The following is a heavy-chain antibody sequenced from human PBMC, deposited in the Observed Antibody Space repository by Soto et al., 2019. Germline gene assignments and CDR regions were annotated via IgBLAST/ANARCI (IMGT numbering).Heavy chain of an antibody. D-gene: IGHD6-19*01. V-gene: IGHV1-3*01. Sequence: ASVKVSCKASGYTFTSYAMHWVRQAPGQRLEWMGWINAGNGNTKYSQKFQGRVTITRDTSASTAYMELSSLRSEDTAVYYCARDGYSSGWYPVWFQHWGQGTLVTVSS. J-gene: IGHJ1*01. CDR1: GYTFTSYA. CDR3: ARDGYSSGWYPVWFQH. CDR2: INAGNGNT.